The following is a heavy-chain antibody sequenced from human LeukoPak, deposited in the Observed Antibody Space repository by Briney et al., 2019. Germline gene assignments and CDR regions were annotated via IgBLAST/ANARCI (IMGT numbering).Heavy chain of an antibody. J-gene: IGHJ4*01. D-gene: IGHD3-16*02. CDR3: AKAIVYVWGSYRPFYFDY. Sequence: GGSLRLSCAASGFTFRNYAMSWVRQAPGKGLEWVSSISGSGGTTYYADSVKGRFTISRDNSGNTLYLQMDSLRAEDTAVYYCAKAIVYVWGSYRPFYFDYWGQGTLVTVSS. CDR2: ISGSGGTT. CDR1: GFTFRNYA. V-gene: IGHV3-23*01.